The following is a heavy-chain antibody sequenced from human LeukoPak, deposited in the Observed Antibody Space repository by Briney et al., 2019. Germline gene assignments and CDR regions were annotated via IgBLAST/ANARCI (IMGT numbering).Heavy chain of an antibody. J-gene: IGHJ4*02. CDR3: ARAKMPGIQTAGRVNYFDS. CDR2: IDTAGNA. V-gene: IGHV3-13*01. Sequence: GGSLRLSCAASEFTFSSYDMHWVRQATGKGLEWVSTIDTAGNAWYPDSVKGRFTISRENAKNSLNLQMNSLRVGDTAVYYCARAKMPGIQTAGRVNYFDSWGQGTLVTVSS. D-gene: IGHD6-13*01. CDR1: EFTFSSYD.